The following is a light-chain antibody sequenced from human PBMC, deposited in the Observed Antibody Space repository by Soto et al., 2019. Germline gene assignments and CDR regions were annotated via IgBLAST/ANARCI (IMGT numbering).Light chain of an antibody. CDR1: RSVYYNVTNRNH. J-gene: IGKJ1*01. Sequence: QSPTPLLWSWGGGPTTTGKSTRSVYYNVTNRNHLGCNHQKPGQPPKLLIYWASTREFGVPDRFSGSGSGTDFTLTISSLQAEDVAIYYCQQYYSNPWTFGQGTKVEIK. CDR2: WAS. V-gene: IGKV4-1*01. CDR3: QQYYSNPWT.